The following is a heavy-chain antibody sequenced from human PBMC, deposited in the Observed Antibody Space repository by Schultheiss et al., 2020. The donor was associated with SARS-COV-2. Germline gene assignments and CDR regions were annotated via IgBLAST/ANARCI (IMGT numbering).Heavy chain of an antibody. CDR2: IYYSGST. V-gene: IGHV4-59*01. Sequence: SETLSLTCAVSGGSITSYHWSWIRQPPGKGLEWIGYIYYSGSTNYNPSLKSRVTISVDTSKNQFSLKLSSVTAADTAVYYCARARLTDYYYYMDVWGKGTTVTVSS. CDR1: GGSITSYH. CDR3: ARARLTDYYYYMDV. J-gene: IGHJ6*03. D-gene: IGHD1-14*01.